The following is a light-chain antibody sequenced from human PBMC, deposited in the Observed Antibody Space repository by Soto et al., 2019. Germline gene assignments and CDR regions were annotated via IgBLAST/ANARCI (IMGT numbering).Light chain of an antibody. V-gene: IGKV2-24*01. CDR2: QVS. Sequence: DVVLTQTPLSSPVTLGQPASISCRSSQSLLHRDGRTYLSWLQQRPGQPPRLLIHQVSNRLSGVPDRFNGSGAGTDFTLKITRVEADDVGVYYCMQASQFPPYTFGQGTKLEIE. CDR1: QSLLHRDGRTY. J-gene: IGKJ2*01. CDR3: MQASQFPPYT.